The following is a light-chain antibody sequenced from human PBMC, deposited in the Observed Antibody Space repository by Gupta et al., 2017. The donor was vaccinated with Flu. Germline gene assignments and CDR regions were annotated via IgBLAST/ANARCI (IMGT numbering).Light chain of an antibody. CDR3: QQYNNWPRT. Sequence: EIVMTLSPAARSVSPGERATLSCRASQSVSSNLAWYQQKPGQAPRLLIDGASTRATGIPARFSGSGSGTEFTLTISSLQSEDFAVYYCQQYNNWPRTFGQGTKVEIK. V-gene: IGKV3-15*01. CDR1: QSVSSN. J-gene: IGKJ1*01. CDR2: GAS.